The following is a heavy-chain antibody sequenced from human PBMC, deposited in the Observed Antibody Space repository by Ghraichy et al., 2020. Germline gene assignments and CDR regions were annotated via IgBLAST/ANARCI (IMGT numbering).Heavy chain of an antibody. Sequence: GGSLRLSCAASGFTFSSYAMHWVRQAPGKGLEWVAVISYDGSNKYYADSVKGRFTISRDNSKNTLYLQMNSLRAEDTAVYYCARDIAAAGTAYFDYWGQGTLVTVSS. V-gene: IGHV3-30-3*01. J-gene: IGHJ4*02. CDR1: GFTFSSYA. CDR3: ARDIAAAGTAYFDY. D-gene: IGHD6-13*01. CDR2: ISYDGSNK.